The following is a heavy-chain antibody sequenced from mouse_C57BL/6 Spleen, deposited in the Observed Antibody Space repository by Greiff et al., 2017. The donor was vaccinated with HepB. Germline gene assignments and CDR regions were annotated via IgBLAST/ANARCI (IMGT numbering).Heavy chain of an antibody. D-gene: IGHD2-4*01. V-gene: IGHV1-64*01. J-gene: IGHJ4*01. CDR1: GYTFTSYW. Sequence: QVQLQQPGAELVKPGASVKLSCKASGYTFTSYWMHWVKQRPGQGLEWIGMIHPNSGSTNYNEKFKSKATLTVDKSSSTAYMQLSSLTSEDSAVYYCAKEVYEYSNYNAMDYWGQGTTVTVSS. CDR3: AKEVYEYSNYNAMDY. CDR2: IHPNSGST.